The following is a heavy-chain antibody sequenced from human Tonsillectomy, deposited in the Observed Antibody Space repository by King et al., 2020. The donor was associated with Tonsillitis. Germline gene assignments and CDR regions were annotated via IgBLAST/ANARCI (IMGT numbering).Heavy chain of an antibody. Sequence: QLVQSGAEVKKPGESLKISCKVSGYNFTTYWIGWVRQMPWKGLEWMGIIYPDVSDARYIPSFQGQVSMSADNSILTAYLQWSSLKASDTAIFYCARGEGFDFDYWGQGTLVTVSS. CDR2: IYPDVSDA. CDR3: ARGEGFDFDY. V-gene: IGHV5-51*01. CDR1: GYNFTTYW. D-gene: IGHD3-16*01. J-gene: IGHJ4*02.